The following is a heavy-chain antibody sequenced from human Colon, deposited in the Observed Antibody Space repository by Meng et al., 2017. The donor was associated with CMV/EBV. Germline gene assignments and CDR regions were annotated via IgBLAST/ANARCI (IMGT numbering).Heavy chain of an antibody. CDR1: GGIFSSYG. J-gene: IGHJ6*02. Sequence: SVKVSCKTSGGIFSSYGVVWVRQAPGQGLEWMGGIIPMFGRTNYAENSQGRVSIATDESTSTVYMELSSLRSEDTAVYYCARGSGYYDSGEGSYYYYYGLDVWGQGTTVTVSS. D-gene: IGHD3-22*01. V-gene: IGHV1-69*05. CDR3: ARGSGYYDSGEGSYYYYYGLDV. CDR2: IIPMFGRT.